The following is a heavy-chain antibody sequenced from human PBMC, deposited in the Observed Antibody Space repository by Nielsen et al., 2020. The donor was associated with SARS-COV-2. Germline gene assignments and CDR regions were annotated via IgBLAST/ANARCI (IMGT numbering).Heavy chain of an antibody. V-gene: IGHV4-31*01. D-gene: IGHD5-12*01. CDR2: INYSGST. Sequence: SETLSLTCTVSGVSISSGGYYWSWIRQHTGKGLEWIGYINYSGSTYYNPSLKSLVTISVDTSKNQFSLKLSSVTAADTAVYYCAREPTGYSGYDSGLDYWGQGTLVTVSS. CDR3: AREPTGYSGYDSGLDY. J-gene: IGHJ4*02. CDR1: GVSISSGGYY.